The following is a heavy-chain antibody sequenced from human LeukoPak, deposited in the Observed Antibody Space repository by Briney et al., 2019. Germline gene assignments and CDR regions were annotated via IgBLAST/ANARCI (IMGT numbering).Heavy chain of an antibody. CDR2: IYSGGST. V-gene: IGHV3-53*05. CDR3: AREGRTVSSSSSDY. D-gene: IGHD6-13*01. Sequence: GGSLRLSCAVSGFTVSSHYMSWVRQAPGKGLEWVSVIYSGGSTNNADSVKGRFTISRDNSKNTLYLQMNSLRAEDTAVYYCAREGRTVSSSSSDYWGQGTLVTVSS. CDR1: GFTVSSHY. J-gene: IGHJ4*02.